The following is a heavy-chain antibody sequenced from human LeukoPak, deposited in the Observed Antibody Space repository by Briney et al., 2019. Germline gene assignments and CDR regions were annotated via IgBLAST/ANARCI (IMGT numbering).Heavy chain of an antibody. D-gene: IGHD3-10*01. CDR2: ISGSGGST. CDR3: AKGYYYGSGSYYPFDV. CDR1: GFTFSSYA. J-gene: IGHJ6*02. V-gene: IGHV3-23*01. Sequence: PGGSLRLSCAASGFTFSSYAMSWVRQAPGKGLEWVSAISGSGGSTYYADFVKGRFTISRDNSKNTLYLQMNSLRAEDTAVYYCAKGYYYGSGSYYPFDVWGQGTTVTVSS.